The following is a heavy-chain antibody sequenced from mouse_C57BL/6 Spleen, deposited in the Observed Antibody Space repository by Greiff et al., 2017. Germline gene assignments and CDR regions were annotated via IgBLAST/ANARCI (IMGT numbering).Heavy chain of an antibody. CDR3: ARPYGNYWYFDV. J-gene: IGHJ1*03. V-gene: IGHV3-6*01. D-gene: IGHD2-1*01. CDR1: GYSITSGYY. Sequence: VQLQESGPGLVKPSQSLSLTCSVTGYSITSGYYWNWIRQFPGNKLEWMGYISYDGSNNYNPSLKNRISITRDTSKNQFFLNLNSVTTEDTATYYCARPYGNYWYFDVWGTGTTVTVSS. CDR2: ISYDGSN.